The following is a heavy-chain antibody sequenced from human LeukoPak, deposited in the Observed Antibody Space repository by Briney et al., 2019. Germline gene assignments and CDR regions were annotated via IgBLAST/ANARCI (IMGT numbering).Heavy chain of an antibody. CDR2: ISGSGGST. Sequence: PGGSLRLSCAASGFTFSSYAMSWVRQAPGKGLEWVSAISGSGGSTYYADSVKGRFTISRDNSKNTLYLQMNSLRAEDTAVYYCAKDRGEIYYDSSGSDYWGQGTLVTASS. CDR1: GFTFSSYA. V-gene: IGHV3-23*01. J-gene: IGHJ4*02. D-gene: IGHD3-22*01. CDR3: AKDRGEIYYDSSGSDY.